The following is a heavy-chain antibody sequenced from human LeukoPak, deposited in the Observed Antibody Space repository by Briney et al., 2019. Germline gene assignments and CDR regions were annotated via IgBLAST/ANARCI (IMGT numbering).Heavy chain of an antibody. V-gene: IGHV4-4*02. CDR1: GDSISSNHW. CDR2: IHHSGST. CDR3: ATTNYYDSSGYSHDAFDI. D-gene: IGHD3-22*01. J-gene: IGHJ3*02. Sequence: PSGTLSLTCAVSGDSISSNHWWSWVRQPPGKGLEWIGEIHHSGSTNYNPSLKSRVTISVDTSKNQFSLKLSSVTAADTAVYYCATTNYYDSSGYSHDAFDIWGQGTMVTVSS.